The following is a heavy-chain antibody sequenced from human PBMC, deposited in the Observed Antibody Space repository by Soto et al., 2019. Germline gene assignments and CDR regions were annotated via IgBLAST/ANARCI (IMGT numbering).Heavy chain of an antibody. Sequence: ASVKVSCKASGYTFTSYGISWVRQAPGQGLEWMGWISAYNGNTNYAQKLQGRVTMTTDTSASTAYMELRSLRSDDTAVYYCARADYYDSSGYNDYWGQGTLVTVSS. CDR1: GYTFTSYG. CDR2: ISAYNGNT. J-gene: IGHJ4*02. D-gene: IGHD3-22*01. CDR3: ARADYYDSSGYNDY. V-gene: IGHV1-18*01.